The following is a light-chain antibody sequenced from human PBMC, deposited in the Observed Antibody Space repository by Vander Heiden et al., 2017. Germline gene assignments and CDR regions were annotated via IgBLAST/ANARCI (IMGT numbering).Light chain of an antibody. CDR3: ATWDDSLNGHVV. V-gene: IGLV1-44*01. CDR2: SNN. Sequence: QSVLTQPPSASGTPGPRVTISCSGSNSNIGTNTVSWYQQLPGTAPKLLIYSNNQRPSGVPDRFSGSKSGTSASLAISGLQSEDEAEYYCATWDDSLNGHVVFGGGTKLTVL. CDR1: NSNIGTNT. J-gene: IGLJ2*01.